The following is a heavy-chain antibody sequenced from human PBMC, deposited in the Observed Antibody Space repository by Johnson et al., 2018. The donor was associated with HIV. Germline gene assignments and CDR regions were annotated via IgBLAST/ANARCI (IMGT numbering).Heavy chain of an antibody. Sequence: QVQLVESGGGVVQPGRSLRLSCAASGFTFSSYGMHWVRQAPGKGLEWVAVISYDGSNKYYVDSVKGRFTISRDNAKNSLYLQMNSLRAEDTAVYYCARDRSSSSHAFDIWGQGSMVTVSS. CDR3: ARDRSSSSHAFDI. J-gene: IGHJ3*02. CDR2: ISYDGSNK. D-gene: IGHD6-6*01. V-gene: IGHV3-30*03. CDR1: GFTFSSYG.